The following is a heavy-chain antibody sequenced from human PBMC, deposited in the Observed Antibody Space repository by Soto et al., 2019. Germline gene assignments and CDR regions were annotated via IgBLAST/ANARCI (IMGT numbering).Heavy chain of an antibody. CDR1: GYTLTESS. Sequence: ASVKVSCKASGYTLTESSMHWVRQDPGKGQERKGVFDPEDGETIYAQKFQGRVTMTEDTSTDTAYMELSSLRSEDTAVYYCATGFWGLYSGYDRKDYYYYYMDVWGKGTTVTVSS. V-gene: IGHV1-24*01. J-gene: IGHJ6*03. CDR3: ATGFWGLYSGYDRKDYYYYYMDV. D-gene: IGHD5-12*01. CDR2: FDPEDGET.